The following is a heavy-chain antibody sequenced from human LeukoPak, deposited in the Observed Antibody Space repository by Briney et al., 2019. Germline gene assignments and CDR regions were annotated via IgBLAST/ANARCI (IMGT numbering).Heavy chain of an antibody. CDR3: ARVNSGGFGEGLRIDP. Sequence: SETLSLTCTVSGGSISSYYWSWIRQPPGKGLEWIGYIYHSGSTYYNPSLKSRVTISVDRSKNQFSLKLSSVTAADTAVYYCARVNSGGFGEGLRIDPWGQGTLVTVSS. CDR1: GGSISSYY. D-gene: IGHD3-10*01. V-gene: IGHV4-59*12. CDR2: IYHSGST. J-gene: IGHJ5*02.